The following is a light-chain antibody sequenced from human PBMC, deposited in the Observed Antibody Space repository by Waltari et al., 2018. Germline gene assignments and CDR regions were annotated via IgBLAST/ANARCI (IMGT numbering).Light chain of an antibody. CDR3: QQYDRVPFT. Sequence: DIQMSQSPSSLSASVGDRVTITCQASHDVDDFVNWYQQKPGKAPKVLIFDASNLKTGVPSRFTGRGSGRHFSLTINNLQPEDVATYYCQQYDRVPFTVGPGT. J-gene: IGKJ3*01. CDR2: DAS. V-gene: IGKV1-33*01. CDR1: HDVDDF.